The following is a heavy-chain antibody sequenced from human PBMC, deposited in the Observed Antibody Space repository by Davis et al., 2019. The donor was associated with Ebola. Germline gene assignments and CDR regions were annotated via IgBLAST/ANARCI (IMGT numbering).Heavy chain of an antibody. J-gene: IGHJ4*02. CDR3: ARLFTTYYYGSGSYIVALGYLDY. Sequence: AASVKVSCKASGYTFTSYYMHWVRQAPGQGLEWMGIINPSGGSTSYAQKFQGRVTMTRDTSTSTAYMELRSLRAEDTAVYYCARLFTTYYYGSGSYIVALGYLDYWGQGTLVTVSS. CDR1: GYTFTSYY. V-gene: IGHV1-46*01. D-gene: IGHD3-10*01. CDR2: INPSGGST.